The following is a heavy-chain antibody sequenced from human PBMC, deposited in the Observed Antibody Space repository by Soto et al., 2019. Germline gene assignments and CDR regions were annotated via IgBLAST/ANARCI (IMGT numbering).Heavy chain of an antibody. D-gene: IGHD3-9*01. CDR1: GYSFTSYW. V-gene: IGHV5-10-1*01. J-gene: IGHJ6*02. CDR2: IDPSDSYT. Sequence: GESLKISCKGSGYSFTSYWISWVRQMPGKGLEWMGRIDPSDSYTNYSPSFQGHVTISADKSISTAYLQWSSLKASDTAMYYCARDARLLDYDILTGYYPPRAYYYYGMDVWGQGTTVTVSS. CDR3: ARDARLLDYDILTGYYPPRAYYYYGMDV.